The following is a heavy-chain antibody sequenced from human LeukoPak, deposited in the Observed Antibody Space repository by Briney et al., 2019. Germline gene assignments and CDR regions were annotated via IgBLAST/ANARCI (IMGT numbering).Heavy chain of an antibody. CDR1: GGTFSSYA. CDR3: ARDRVDTPYGGSYY. J-gene: IGHJ4*02. D-gene: IGHD5-18*01. Sequence: SVKVSCKASGGTFSSYAISWVRQAPGQGLEWVGRIIPIFGTANYTQKFQGRVTITTDESTSTAYMELRSLRPDDTAVYYCARDRVDTPYGGSYYWGQGTLVTVSS. CDR2: IIPIFGTA. V-gene: IGHV1-69*05.